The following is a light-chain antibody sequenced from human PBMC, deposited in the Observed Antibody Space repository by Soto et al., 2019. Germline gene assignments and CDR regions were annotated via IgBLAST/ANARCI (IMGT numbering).Light chain of an antibody. CDR2: DAS. J-gene: IGKJ4*01. CDR3: QQYISYCPEGLT. CDR1: QTVNTW. Sequence: DIQLTQSPSTLSASVGERVTITCRASQTVNTWLAWYQHKPGKATKLLIYDASVLETGVPSRFSGFSSGTEFILTISSLQPDDFGTYFCQQYISYCPEGLTFGGGTKVEI. V-gene: IGKV1-5*01.